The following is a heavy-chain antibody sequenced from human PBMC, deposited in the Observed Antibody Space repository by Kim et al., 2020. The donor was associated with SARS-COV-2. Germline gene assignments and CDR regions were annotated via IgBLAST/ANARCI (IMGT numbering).Heavy chain of an antibody. J-gene: IGHJ4*02. CDR2: SRNRANSYTT. CDR3: LVIIIMARGGPSIDY. Sequence: GGSLRLSCAASGFTFSDHYMDWVRQAPGKGLEWVGRSRNRANSYTTDYAASVKGRFTISRDESKNSLYLQMNSLKTEDTALYYCLVIIIMARGGPSIDYWGQGTPVTVSS. CDR1: GFTFSDHY. V-gene: IGHV3-72*01. D-gene: IGHD3-10*01.